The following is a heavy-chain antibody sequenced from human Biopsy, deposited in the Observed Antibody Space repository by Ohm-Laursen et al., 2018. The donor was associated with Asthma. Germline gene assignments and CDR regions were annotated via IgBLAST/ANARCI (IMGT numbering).Heavy chain of an antibody. CDR2: IKHDGSEK. Sequence: SLRLSCAASGFTFGDYWMSWVRQVPGKGLEWVANIKHDGSEKNHVDSLKGRFTISRDNAKNSLYLQMSSFRAEDMAVYYCARTFHFWSPYHAEHYQLWGQGTLVTVSS. CDR3: ARTFHFWSPYHAEHYQL. V-gene: IGHV3-7*01. CDR1: GFTFGDYW. J-gene: IGHJ1*01. D-gene: IGHD3-3*02.